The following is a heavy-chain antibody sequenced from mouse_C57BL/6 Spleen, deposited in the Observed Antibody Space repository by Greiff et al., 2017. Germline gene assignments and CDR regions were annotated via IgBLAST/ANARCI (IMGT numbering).Heavy chain of an antibody. D-gene: IGHD1-1*01. CDR2: INPNNGGT. Sequence: EVKLQQSGPELVKPGASVKIPCKASGYTFTDYNMDWVKQSHGKSLEWIGDINPNNGGTIYNQKFKGKATLTVDKSSSTAYMELRSLTSEDTAVYYCARGPLITTAMDYWGQGTSVTVSS. CDR3: ARGPLITTAMDY. J-gene: IGHJ4*01. V-gene: IGHV1-18*01. CDR1: GYTFTDYN.